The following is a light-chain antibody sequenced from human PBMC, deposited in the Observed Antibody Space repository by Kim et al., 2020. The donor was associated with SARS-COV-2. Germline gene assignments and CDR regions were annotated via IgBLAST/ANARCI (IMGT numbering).Light chain of an antibody. V-gene: IGKV1-27*01. CDR2: AAS. J-gene: IGKJ2*01. CDR3: QKYNSAPYT. Sequence: DTQMTQSPSSLSASAGDRVTITCRTSQGIGNSLARYQERPGKVPKLLIYAASALQSGAPSRFSGSGSGTEFTLTISSLQPEDVATYYCQKYNSAPYTFGQGTKLEI. CDR1: QGIGNS.